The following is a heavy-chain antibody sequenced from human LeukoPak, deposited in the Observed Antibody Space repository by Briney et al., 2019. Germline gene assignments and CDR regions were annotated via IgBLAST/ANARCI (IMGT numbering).Heavy chain of an antibody. J-gene: IGHJ3*02. Sequence: GGSLRLSCAASGFTFSSYWMSWVRQAPGKGLEWVANIKQDGSEKYYVGSVKGRFTISRDNAKNSLYLQMNSLRAEDTAVYYCARLGGSHSSSWYDAFDIWGQGTMVTVSS. CDR3: ARLGGSHSSSWYDAFDI. V-gene: IGHV3-7*01. CDR1: GFTFSSYW. CDR2: IKQDGSEK. D-gene: IGHD6-13*01.